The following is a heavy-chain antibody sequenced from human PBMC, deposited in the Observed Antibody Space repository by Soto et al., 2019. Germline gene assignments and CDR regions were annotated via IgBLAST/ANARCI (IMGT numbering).Heavy chain of an antibody. CDR2: ISWNSGSI. V-gene: IGHV3-9*01. Sequence: GGSLRLSCAASGFTFDDYAMHWVRQAPGKGLEWVSGISWNSGSIGYADSVKGRFTISRDNAKNSLYLQMNSLRAEDTALYYCAKSIVGAVAVGGAFDIWGQGTMVTVSS. CDR1: GFTFDDYA. D-gene: IGHD6-19*01. CDR3: AKSIVGAVAVGGAFDI. J-gene: IGHJ3*02.